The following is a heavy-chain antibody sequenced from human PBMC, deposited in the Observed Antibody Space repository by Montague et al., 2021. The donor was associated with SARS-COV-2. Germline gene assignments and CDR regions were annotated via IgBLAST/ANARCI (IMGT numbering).Heavy chain of an antibody. CDR2: IDWDDDK. J-gene: IGHJ4*02. Sequence: PPLVKPTQTLTLTCTFSGFSLSTSGMCVSWIRQPPGKALEWLALIDWDDDKYYSTSLKTRLTISKDTSKNQVVLTMTNMDPVDTVTYYCARISAWYSSGWSAFDYWGQGTLVTVSS. CDR1: GFSLSTSGMC. V-gene: IGHV2-70*01. CDR3: ARISAWYSSGWSAFDY. D-gene: IGHD6-19*01.